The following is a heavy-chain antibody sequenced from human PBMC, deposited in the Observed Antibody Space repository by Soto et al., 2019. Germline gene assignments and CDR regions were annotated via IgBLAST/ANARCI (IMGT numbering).Heavy chain of an antibody. Sequence: ASVKVSCKASGYTFTSYGIHWVRQAPGQRLEWMGWINAANGDTKYSPKFQGRVTITRDTSASTAYMELSSLISEDTAVYYCVRRHVSATGIDWFEPWGQGTLVTV. V-gene: IGHV1-3*01. CDR2: INAANGDT. CDR1: GYTFTSYG. D-gene: IGHD6-13*01. J-gene: IGHJ5*02. CDR3: VRRHVSATGIDWFEP.